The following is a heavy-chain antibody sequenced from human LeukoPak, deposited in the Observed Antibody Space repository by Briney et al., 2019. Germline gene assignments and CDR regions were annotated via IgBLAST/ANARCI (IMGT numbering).Heavy chain of an antibody. CDR3: ARGSRITGAFDY. D-gene: IGHD1-20*01. J-gene: IGHJ4*02. CDR2: IGTAGDT. Sequence: GSLRLSCAASGFTFSSYDMPWVRQASGKSLEWVSAIGTAGDTYYPGSVKGRFTISRENAKNSLYLQMNSLRAGDTAVYYCARGSRITGAFDYWGQGTLVTVSS. V-gene: IGHV3-13*01. CDR1: GFTFSSYD.